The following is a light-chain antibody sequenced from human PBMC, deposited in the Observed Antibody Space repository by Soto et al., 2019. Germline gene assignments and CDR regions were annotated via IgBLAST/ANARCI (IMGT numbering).Light chain of an antibody. Sequence: ELVLTQSPGTLSLSPGERATLSCRASQSVNNNYLAWYQQKPGQPPRLLIYGASSRAIGIPDRFSGGWSGTDFTLTISRLEPEDFAVYYCQHYGSSYTFGPGTKVDIK. CDR2: GAS. CDR1: QSVNNNY. J-gene: IGKJ3*01. CDR3: QHYGSSYT. V-gene: IGKV3-20*01.